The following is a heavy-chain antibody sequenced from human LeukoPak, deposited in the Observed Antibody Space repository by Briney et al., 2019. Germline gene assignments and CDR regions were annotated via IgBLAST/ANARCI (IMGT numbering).Heavy chain of an antibody. CDR2: ICYSGST. CDR3: ARSVYIVVEYYFDC. D-gene: IGHD2-15*01. J-gene: IGHJ4*02. Sequence: SETLSLTCTVSGGSISSSSYCWGWIRQPPGKGLEWIGTICYSGSTFYNPSLKSRVTISVDTSKNQFSLRLSSVTAADTAVYYCARSVYIVVEYYFDCWGQGALVTVSS. V-gene: IGHV4-39*01. CDR1: GGSISSSSYC.